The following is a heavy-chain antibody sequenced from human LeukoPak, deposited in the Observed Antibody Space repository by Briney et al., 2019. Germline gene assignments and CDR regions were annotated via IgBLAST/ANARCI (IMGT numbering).Heavy chain of an antibody. Sequence: SETLSLTCAVSGGSISSSNWWSWVRQPPGKGLEWIGEIYHSGSTNYNPSLKSRVTISVDKSKNQFSLKLSSVTAADTAAYYCARDTAGPQWAFDIWGQGTMVTVSS. J-gene: IGHJ3*02. D-gene: IGHD6-19*01. V-gene: IGHV4-4*02. CDR3: ARDTAGPQWAFDI. CDR2: IYHSGST. CDR1: GGSISSSNW.